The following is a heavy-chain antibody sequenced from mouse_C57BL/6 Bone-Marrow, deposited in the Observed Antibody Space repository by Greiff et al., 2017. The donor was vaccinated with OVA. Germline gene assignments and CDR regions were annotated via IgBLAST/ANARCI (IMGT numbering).Heavy chain of an antibody. Sequence: QVQLQQPGAELVKPGASVKLSCKASGYTFTSYWMQWVKQRPGRGLEWIGEIDPSDSYTNYNQKFKGKATLTVDTSSSTAYMQLSSLTSEDSAVYYCARDGYYPAWFAYWGQGTLVTVSA. CDR2: IDPSDSYT. CDR3: ARDGYYPAWFAY. V-gene: IGHV1-50*01. D-gene: IGHD2-3*01. CDR1: GYTFTSYW. J-gene: IGHJ3*01.